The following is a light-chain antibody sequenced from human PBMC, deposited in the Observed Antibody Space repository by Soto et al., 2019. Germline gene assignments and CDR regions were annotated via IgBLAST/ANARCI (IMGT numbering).Light chain of an antibody. CDR2: YNN. V-gene: IGLV1-44*01. CDR3: SAWDDSLNVV. Sequence: QSVLTQPPSASGTPGQRVTISCSGSNSNIGSNTVNWYQQFPGTAPKLLIYYNNERPSGVPDRFSGSKSGTSASLAISGLQYEDEADYYCSAWDDSLNVVFGGGTKLTVL. J-gene: IGLJ2*01. CDR1: NSNIGSNT.